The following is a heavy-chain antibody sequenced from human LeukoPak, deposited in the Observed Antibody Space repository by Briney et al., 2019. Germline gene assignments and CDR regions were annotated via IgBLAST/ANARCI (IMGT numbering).Heavy chain of an antibody. J-gene: IGHJ4*02. V-gene: IGHV3-9*01. CDR2: ISWNSGYI. CDR3: AEVRGKYRSGYFFDY. D-gene: IGHD3-22*01. Sequence: AGGSLRLSCAASGFTFDKYAMHWVRQAPGKGLVWLSIISWNSGYIGYADSVKGRFTISRDNAKKTLYLQMNSLRAEDTAVYYCAEVRGKYRSGYFFDYWGEGTLVTVSS. CDR1: GFTFDKYA.